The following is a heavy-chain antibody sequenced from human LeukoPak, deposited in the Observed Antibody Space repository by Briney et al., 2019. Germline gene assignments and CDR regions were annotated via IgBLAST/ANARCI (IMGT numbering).Heavy chain of an antibody. V-gene: IGHV3-7*01. CDR3: ARDCPGDWFDP. Sequence: PGGSLRLSCAASGFTFSSYWMNWVRQAPGKGLEWVANIKQDGTEKYYVDSVKGRFTISRDNAKNSLYLQMNSLRAEDTAVYYCARDCPGDWFDPWGQGTLVTVSS. CDR2: IKQDGTEK. J-gene: IGHJ5*02. CDR1: GFTFSSYW.